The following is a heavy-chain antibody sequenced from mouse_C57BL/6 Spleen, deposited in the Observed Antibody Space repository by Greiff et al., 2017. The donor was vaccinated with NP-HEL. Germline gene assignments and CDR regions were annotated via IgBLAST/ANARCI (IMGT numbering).Heavy chain of an antibody. CDR1: GYTFTDYN. J-gene: IGHJ4*01. CDR3: ARLRQLRLPYAMDY. D-gene: IGHD3-2*02. V-gene: IGHV1-18*01. CDR2: INPNNGGT. Sequence: EVQLQQSGPELVKPGASVKIPCKASGYTFTDYNMDWVKQSHGKSLEWIGDINPNNGGTIYNQKFKGKATLTVDKSSSTAYMELRSLTSEDTAVYYCARLRQLRLPYAMDYWGQGTSVTVSS.